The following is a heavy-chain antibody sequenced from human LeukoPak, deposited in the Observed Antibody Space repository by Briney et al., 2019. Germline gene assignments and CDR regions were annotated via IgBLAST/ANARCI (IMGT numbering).Heavy chain of an antibody. CDR1: GFTFNSYA. Sequence: PGGSLRLSCAASGFTFNSYAMHWVRQAPGKGLEWVAVISSDGSNKYYADSVKGRFTISRDNPKNTLYLQVNSLRPDDTAVYYCTRDLTGHYSIDYWGQGTLVTVSS. D-gene: IGHD3-22*01. CDR3: TRDLTGHYSIDY. V-gene: IGHV3-30-3*01. CDR2: ISSDGSNK. J-gene: IGHJ4*02.